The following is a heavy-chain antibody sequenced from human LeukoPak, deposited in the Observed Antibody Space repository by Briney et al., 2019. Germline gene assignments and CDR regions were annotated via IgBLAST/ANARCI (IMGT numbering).Heavy chain of an antibody. Sequence: GGSLRLSCAASGFTFSSYGMHWVRQAPGKGLEWVAFIRYDGSNKYYADSVKGRFTISRDNSKNTLYLQMNSLRPADTAVYYCAKDGDVEQWLVRAFDYWGQGTLVTVSS. J-gene: IGHJ4*02. V-gene: IGHV3-30*02. D-gene: IGHD6-19*01. CDR3: AKDGDVEQWLVRAFDY. CDR1: GFTFSSYG. CDR2: IRYDGSNK.